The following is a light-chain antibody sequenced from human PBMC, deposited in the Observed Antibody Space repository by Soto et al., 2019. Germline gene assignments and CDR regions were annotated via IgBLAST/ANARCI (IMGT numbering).Light chain of an antibody. CDR2: GAS. Sequence: EIVLTQSPCTLSPSPFERSTLSCRASQSVSNNYLAWYQQKPGQAHRLLIYGASNRATGIPDRFSGSGSGTDFTLTISRLEPEDFAVYYCQQYGSSGTFGQGTKVDIK. J-gene: IGKJ1*01. CDR1: QSVSNNY. CDR3: QQYGSSGT. V-gene: IGKV3-20*01.